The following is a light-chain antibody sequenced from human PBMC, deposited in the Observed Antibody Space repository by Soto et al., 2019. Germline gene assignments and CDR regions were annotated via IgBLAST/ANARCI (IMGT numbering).Light chain of an antibody. CDR2: EVT. CDR1: VSDVGSYNL. V-gene: IGLV2-14*02. CDR3: SSYTSVFTYV. J-gene: IGLJ1*01. Sequence: QSAMTQPASVSGSLGQSISISCNGTVSDVGSYNLVSWYQQHPGKAPKLLIYEVTNRPPGISNRFSGSKSDNTASLTISGLQSDDEADYYCSSYTSVFTYVFGTGTKVTV.